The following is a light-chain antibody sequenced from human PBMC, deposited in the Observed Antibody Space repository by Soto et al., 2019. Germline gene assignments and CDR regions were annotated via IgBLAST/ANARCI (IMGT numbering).Light chain of an antibody. J-gene: IGKJ1*01. CDR2: GAS. CDR1: QSVSSSF. V-gene: IGKV3-20*01. CDR3: QQYGSSPRT. Sequence: EIVLTQSPGTLSLSPGERATLSCRASQSVSSSFLAWYQQKPGQAPRLLIYGASSRATGIPDRFSGSGSGTDFPRTISRLEPEDFAVYYCQQYGSSPRTFGQGTKVEIK.